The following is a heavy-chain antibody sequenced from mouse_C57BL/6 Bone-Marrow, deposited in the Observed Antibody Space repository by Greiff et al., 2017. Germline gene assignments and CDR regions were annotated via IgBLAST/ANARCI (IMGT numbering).Heavy chain of an antibody. CDR1: GFTFTDSY. CDR3: ARYRFSNFSFDY. D-gene: IGHD2-5*01. CDR2: IRNKANGYTT. Sequence: EVMLVQSGGGLVQPGGSLSLSCAASGFTFTDSYMSWVRQPPGKALEWLGFIRNKANGYTTESSASVKGRFTISRDNSQSILSLQMKALRAEDSATYYCARYRFSNFSFDYWGQGTSLTVSA. J-gene: IGHJ2*03. V-gene: IGHV7-3*01.